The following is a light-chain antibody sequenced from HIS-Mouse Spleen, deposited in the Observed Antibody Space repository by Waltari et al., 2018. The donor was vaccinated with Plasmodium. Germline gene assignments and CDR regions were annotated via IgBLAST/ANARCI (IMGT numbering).Light chain of an antibody. CDR3: QVWDSSSDLVV. CDR1: ALPKTY. CDR2: DDS. Sequence: SYELTQPPSVSVSPGQTARITCSGDALPKTYAYWYQQKPGQAPVLVVYDDSDRPSGIPARFSGSNSGNTATLTISRVEAGDEADYYCQVWDSSSDLVVFGGGTKLTVL. V-gene: IGLV3-21*02. J-gene: IGLJ2*01.